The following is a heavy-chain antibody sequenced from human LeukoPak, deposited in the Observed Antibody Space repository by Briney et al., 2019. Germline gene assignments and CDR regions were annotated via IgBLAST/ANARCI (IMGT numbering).Heavy chain of an antibody. CDR2: ISGSSGST. J-gene: IGHJ6*02. Sequence: GASLRLSCAPSGFTSSSYAMSWVRQAPGKGLEGVSAISGSSGSTYYAESVKGRFTISRENSKNTLYLQMNSLRAEDTAVYYCAKDQLTAEYYYGMDVWGQGTTVTVSS. V-gene: IGHV3-23*01. CDR3: AKDQLTAEYYYGMDV. D-gene: IGHD1-1*01. CDR1: GFTSSSYA.